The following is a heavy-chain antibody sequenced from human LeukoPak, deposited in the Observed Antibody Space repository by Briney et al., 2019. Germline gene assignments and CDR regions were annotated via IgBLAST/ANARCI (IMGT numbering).Heavy chain of an antibody. J-gene: IGHJ6*02. CDR2: IYYSGST. D-gene: IGHD4-23*01. CDR1: GGSFSGYY. Sequence: SETLSLTCAVYGGSFSGYYWSWIRQPPGKGLEWIGYIYYSGSTYYNPSLKSRVTISVDTSKNQFSLKLSSVTAADTAVYYCARELKRLRWYYGMDVWGQGTTVTVSS. CDR3: ARELKRLRWYYGMDV. V-gene: IGHV4-34*01.